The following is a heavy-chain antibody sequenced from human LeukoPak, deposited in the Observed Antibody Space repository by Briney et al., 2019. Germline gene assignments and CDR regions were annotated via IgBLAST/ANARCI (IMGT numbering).Heavy chain of an antibody. J-gene: IGHJ4*02. CDR1: GFSFSSAYY. CDR3: ARVSGYDWESFYDY. D-gene: IGHD5-12*01. Sequence: SETLSLTCTVSGFSFSSAYYWGWIRQPPGKGLEWIGYIYYSGSTNYNPSLKSRVTISVDTSKNQFSLKLSSVTAADTAMYYCARVSGYDWESFYDYWGQGSLVTVSS. CDR2: IYYSGST. V-gene: IGHV4-61*01.